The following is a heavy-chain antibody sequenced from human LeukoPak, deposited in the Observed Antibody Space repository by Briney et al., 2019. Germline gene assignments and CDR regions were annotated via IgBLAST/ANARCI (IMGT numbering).Heavy chain of an antibody. Sequence: SETLSLTCAVYGGSFSGYYWSWIRQPPGKGLEWIGEINHSGSTNYNPSLKSRVTISVDTSKNQFSLKLSSVTAADTAVYYCASNFYDYVWGSYGYWGQGTLVTVSS. J-gene: IGHJ4*02. CDR2: INHSGST. CDR3: ASNFYDYVWGSYGY. CDR1: GGSFSGYY. D-gene: IGHD3-16*01. V-gene: IGHV4-34*01.